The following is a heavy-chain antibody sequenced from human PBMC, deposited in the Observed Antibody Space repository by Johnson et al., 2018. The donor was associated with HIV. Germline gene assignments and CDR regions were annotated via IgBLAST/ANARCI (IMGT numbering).Heavy chain of an antibody. CDR1: AFTFSNYA. CDR2: ISYDGSSK. D-gene: IGHD2-2*01. V-gene: IGHV3-30*18. CDR3: AKGGLDCSSTSCPHVGPGIAAASVDAFDI. Sequence: QVQLVESGGGVVQPGRSLRLACAASAFTFSNYAMHWVRQAPGKGLEWVAVISYDGSSKYYADSVKGRFTISRDNSKNTLYLQMNSLRAADTAVYYCAKGGLDCSSTSCPHVGPGIAAASVDAFDIWGQGTMVTVSS. J-gene: IGHJ3*02.